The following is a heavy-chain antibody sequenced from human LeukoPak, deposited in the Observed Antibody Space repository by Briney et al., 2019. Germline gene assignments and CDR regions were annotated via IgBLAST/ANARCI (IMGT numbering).Heavy chain of an antibody. CDR3: ASRFDS. V-gene: IGHV3-48*01. CDR1: GFSSTAYS. CDR2: IGPGGDI. J-gene: IGHJ4*02. Sequence: PGGSLRLSCPVSGFSSTAYSLNWVRQAPGRGLEWISYIGPGGDIYYADSVTGRSTVSRDTAKNSLYLQMNGLRVEDTAVYYCASRFDSWREGTLVTVSS.